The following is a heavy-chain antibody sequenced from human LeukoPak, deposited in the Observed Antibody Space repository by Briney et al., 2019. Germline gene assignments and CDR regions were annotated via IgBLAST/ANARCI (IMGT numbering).Heavy chain of an antibody. J-gene: IGHJ4*02. V-gene: IGHV1-69*04. D-gene: IGHD5-12*01. Sequence: SVKVSCKASGGTFSSYAISWVRQAPGQGLEWMGRIIPILGIANYAQKFQGRVTITADKSTSTAYMELSSLRSEDTAVYYCARAPQRGYSGYDHWGQGTLVTVSS. CDR1: GGTFSSYA. CDR3: ARAPQRGYSGYDH. CDR2: IIPILGIA.